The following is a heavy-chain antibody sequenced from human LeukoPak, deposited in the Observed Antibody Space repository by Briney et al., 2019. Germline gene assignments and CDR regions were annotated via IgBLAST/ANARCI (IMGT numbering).Heavy chain of an antibody. J-gene: IGHJ4*02. CDR2: FDPEEAET. CDR3: TTSRYNFWSGFTY. Sequence: ASVKVSCKVSGYTLTEFSMHWVRQAPGKGLEWMGGFDPEEAETVYAQTFQGRVTMTEDTSTDTAYMELSSLRSGDTAVYYCTTSRYNFWSGFTYWGQGTLVTVSS. D-gene: IGHD3-3*01. V-gene: IGHV1-24*01. CDR1: GYTLTEFS.